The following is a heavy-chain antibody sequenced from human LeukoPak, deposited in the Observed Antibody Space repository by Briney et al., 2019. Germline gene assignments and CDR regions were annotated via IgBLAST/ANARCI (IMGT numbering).Heavy chain of an antibody. V-gene: IGHV3-64D*06. Sequence: PGGSLRLSCSASGCTFSSYAVHWVRQAPGKGLEFVSAISSDGGSTYYADSVKARFTISRDNSKNTLYLQMSSLRPEDTAVYYCVKAPRLRYFDWFFDYWGQGTLVTVSS. J-gene: IGHJ4*02. CDR3: VKAPRLRYFDWFFDY. CDR1: GCTFSSYA. D-gene: IGHD3-9*01. CDR2: ISSDGGST.